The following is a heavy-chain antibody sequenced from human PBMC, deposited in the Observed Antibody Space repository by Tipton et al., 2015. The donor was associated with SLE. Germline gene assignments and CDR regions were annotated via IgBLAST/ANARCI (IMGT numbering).Heavy chain of an antibody. CDR3: ARDKNYRYFDY. CDR1: GGSISSYY. Sequence: TLSLTCTVSGGSISSYYWSWIRQPPGKGLEWIGYIYYSGSTNYNPSLKSRVTISVDTSKNQFSLKLSSVTAADTAVYYCARDKNYRYFDYWGQGTLVTVS. V-gene: IGHV4-59*01. CDR2: IYYSGST. J-gene: IGHJ4*02. D-gene: IGHD1-7*01.